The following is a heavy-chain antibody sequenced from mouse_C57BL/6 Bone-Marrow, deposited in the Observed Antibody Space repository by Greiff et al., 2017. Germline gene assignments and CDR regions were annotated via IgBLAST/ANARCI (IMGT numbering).Heavy chain of an antibody. CDR2: IDPEDGET. Sequence: VQLQQSGAELVKPGASVKLSCTASGFNIKDYYMHWVKQRTEQGLEWIGRIDPEDGETKNAPKFQGKATITADTSSNTASLQLSSLTSEDTAVYYCARALRSWFAYWGQGTLVTVSA. CDR1: GFNIKDYY. V-gene: IGHV14-2*01. D-gene: IGHD1-1*01. J-gene: IGHJ3*01. CDR3: ARALRSWFAY.